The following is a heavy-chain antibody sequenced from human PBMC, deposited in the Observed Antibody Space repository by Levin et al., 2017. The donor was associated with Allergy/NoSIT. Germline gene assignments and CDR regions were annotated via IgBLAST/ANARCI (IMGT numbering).Heavy chain of an antibody. J-gene: IGHJ4*02. Sequence: SCTVSGGSISSSSYYWGWIRQPPGKGLEWIGSIYYSGSTYYNPSLKSRVTISVDTSKNQFSLKLSSVTAADTAVYYCARPEPGGNSRGPFDYWGQGTLVTVSS. CDR1: GGSISSSSYY. CDR3: ARPEPGGNSRGPFDY. CDR2: IYYSGST. V-gene: IGHV4-39*01. D-gene: IGHD4-23*01.